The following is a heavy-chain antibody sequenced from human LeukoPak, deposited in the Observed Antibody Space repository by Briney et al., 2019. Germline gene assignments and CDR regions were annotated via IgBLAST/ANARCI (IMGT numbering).Heavy chain of an antibody. D-gene: IGHD5-18*01. CDR2: VTIDGSST. J-gene: IGHJ4*02. Sequence: GGSLRLSCAASGFTFSSYWMHWVRQAPGKGLIWVSRVTIDGSSTSYADSVKGRFTISRDNAKNTVYLQMNSLRAEDTAVYYCASGNPGNSYGYWGQGTLVTVSS. V-gene: IGHV3-74*01. CDR3: ASGNPGNSYGY. CDR1: GFTFSSYW.